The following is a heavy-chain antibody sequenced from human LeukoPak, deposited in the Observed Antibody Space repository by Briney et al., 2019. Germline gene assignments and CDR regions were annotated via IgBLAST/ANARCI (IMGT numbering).Heavy chain of an antibody. CDR1: GFTFSSYG. J-gene: IGHJ3*02. V-gene: IGHV3-30*02. CDR3: ARDSPLASKAFDI. Sequence: GSLRLSCAASGFTFSSYGMHWVRQAPGKGLEWVAFIRYDGSNKYYADSVKGRFTISRDNSKNTLYLQMNSLRAEDTAVYYCARDSPLASKAFDIWGQGTMVTVSS. CDR2: IRYDGSNK. D-gene: IGHD3-3*02.